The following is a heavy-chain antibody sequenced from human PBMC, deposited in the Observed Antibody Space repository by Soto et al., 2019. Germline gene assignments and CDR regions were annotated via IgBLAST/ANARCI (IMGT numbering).Heavy chain of an antibody. CDR1: GGSISSYY. CDR2: IYYSGST. V-gene: IGHV4-59*01. CDR3: ATERRYSNYGGFDY. D-gene: IGHD4-4*01. Sequence: AETLSLTCTVSGGSISSYYWSWIRQPPGKGLEWIGNIYYSGSTNYNPSLKSRVTISVDTSKNQFSLKLSSVTAADTAVYYCATERRYSNYGGFDYWGQGTLVTVSS. J-gene: IGHJ4*02.